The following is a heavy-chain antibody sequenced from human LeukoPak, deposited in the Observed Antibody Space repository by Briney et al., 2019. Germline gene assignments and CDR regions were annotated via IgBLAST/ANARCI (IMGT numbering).Heavy chain of an antibody. CDR2: INPNSGGT. Sequence: ASVKVSCKASGYTFTGYYMHWVRQAPGQGLEWMGWINPNSGGTNYAQKFQGRVTMTRDTSISTAYMELSRLRSDDTAVYYCARVPHYDYVWGSYRFDYWGQGTLVTVFS. CDR3: ARVPHYDYVWGSYRFDY. V-gene: IGHV1-2*02. J-gene: IGHJ4*02. D-gene: IGHD3-16*02. CDR1: GYTFTGYY.